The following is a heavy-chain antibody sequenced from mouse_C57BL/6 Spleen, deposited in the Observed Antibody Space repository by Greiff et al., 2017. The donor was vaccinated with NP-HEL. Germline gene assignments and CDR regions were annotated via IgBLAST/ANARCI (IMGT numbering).Heavy chain of an antibody. V-gene: IGHV1-69*01. D-gene: IGHD1-1*01. CDR1: GYTFTSYW. J-gene: IGHJ2*01. CDR2: IDPSDSYT. CDR3: ARNYGSSFDD. Sequence: QVQLQQPGAELVMPGASVKLSCKASGYTFTSYWMHWVKQRPGRGLEWIGEIDPSDSYTNYNQKFKGKSTLTVDKSSSPAYMQLSSVTSEDSAVYYCARNYGSSFDDRGPGTTLTVST.